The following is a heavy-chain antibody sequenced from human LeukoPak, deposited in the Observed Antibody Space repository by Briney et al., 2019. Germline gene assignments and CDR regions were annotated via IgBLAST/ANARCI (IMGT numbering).Heavy chain of an antibody. CDR2: ITSDSSGT. J-gene: IGHJ4*02. V-gene: IGHV3-48*02. Sequence: QPGGSLRLSCTASAFPITYSGMNWVRQAPGKGLEFVAYITSDSSGTFYADSVKGRFTISRDNVQNSLYLQMNSLRDEDTAVYYCAKGLSSSSGSFWGQGTLVTVSS. CDR1: AFPITYSG. D-gene: IGHD6-13*01. CDR3: AKGLSSSSGSF.